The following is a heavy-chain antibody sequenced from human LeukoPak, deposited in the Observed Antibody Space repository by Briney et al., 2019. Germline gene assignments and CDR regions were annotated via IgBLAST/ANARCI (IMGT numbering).Heavy chain of an antibody. J-gene: IGHJ4*02. CDR3: ASFEPRVAVARMNDY. D-gene: IGHD6-19*01. V-gene: IGHV1-69*04. CDR2: IIPILGIA. Sequence: SVKVSCKASGGTFSSYAISWVRQAPGQGLEWMGRIIPILGIANYAQKFQGRVTITADKSTSTAYMELSSLRSEDTAVYYCASFEPRVAVARMNDYWGQGTLVTVSS. CDR1: GGTFSSYA.